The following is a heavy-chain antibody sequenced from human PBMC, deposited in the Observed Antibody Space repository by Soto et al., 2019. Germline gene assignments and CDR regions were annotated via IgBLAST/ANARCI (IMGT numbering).Heavy chain of an antibody. V-gene: IGHV3-23*01. CDR3: AKATATGGGAFDI. J-gene: IGHJ3*02. D-gene: IGHD2-8*02. CDR2: ILVDGRT. Sequence: GGSLRLSCAASGFICSSYGMSWVRQTPGKGLEWVSTILVDGRTFYVDSVKGRFTISRDSSQNTVYLQMNSLTAGDTALYYCAKATATGGGAFDICGQGTMVTVSS. CDR1: GFICSSYG.